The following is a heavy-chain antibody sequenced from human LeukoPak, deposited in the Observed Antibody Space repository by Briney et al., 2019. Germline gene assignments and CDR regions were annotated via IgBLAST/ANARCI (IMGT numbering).Heavy chain of an antibody. D-gene: IGHD3-9*01. J-gene: IGHJ4*02. CDR1: GYTFTNYW. V-gene: IGHV5-51*01. CDR3: ASLTHYDILTGSSAYFDY. CDR2: IYPGDSDT. Sequence: GESLKISCEASGYTFTNYWIGWVRQMPGKGLELMGIIYPGDSDTRYSPSFQGQVTISADKSISTAYLQWSSLKASDTAMYYCASLTHYDILTGSSAYFDYWGRGTLVTVSS.